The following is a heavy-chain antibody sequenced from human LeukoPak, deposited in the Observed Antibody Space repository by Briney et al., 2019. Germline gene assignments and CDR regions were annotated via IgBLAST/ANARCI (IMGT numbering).Heavy chain of an antibody. CDR1: GGSISSYY. J-gene: IGHJ4*02. CDR2: IYTSGST. D-gene: IGHD3-9*01. CDR3: ARAPQILAYYDILTGTSSLDY. V-gene: IGHV4-4*07. Sequence: PSETLSLTCTVSGGSISSYYWSWIRQPAGKGLEWIGRIYTSGSTNYNPSLKSRVTMSVDTSKNQFSLKLSSVTAADTAVYYCARAPQILAYYDILTGTSSLDYWGQGTLVTVSS.